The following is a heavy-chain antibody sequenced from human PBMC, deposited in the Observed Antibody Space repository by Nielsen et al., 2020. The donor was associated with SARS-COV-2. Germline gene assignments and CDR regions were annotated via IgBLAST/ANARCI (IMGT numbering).Heavy chain of an antibody. CDR1: GYSFTSYW. CDR2: IYPGDSDT. V-gene: IGHV5-51*01. J-gene: IGHJ4*02. D-gene: IGHD2-15*01. CDR3: ARRPGYCSGGSCYSFDY. Sequence: GESLKISCKGSGYSFTSYWIGWVRQMPGKGLEWMGIIYPGDSDTRYSPSFQGQVTISADKSFSTAYLQWSSLKASDTAMYYCARRPGYCSGGSCYSFDYWGQGTLVTVSS.